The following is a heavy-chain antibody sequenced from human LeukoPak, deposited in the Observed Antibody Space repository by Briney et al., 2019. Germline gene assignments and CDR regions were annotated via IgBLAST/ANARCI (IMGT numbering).Heavy chain of an antibody. CDR3: ARAGGNWFDP. D-gene: IGHD3-10*01. V-gene: IGHV4-61*01. CDR2: LYDTGST. CDR1: GDSVSRGHYY. J-gene: IGHJ5*02. Sequence: PSETLSLTCTVSGDSVSRGHYYWNWIRQPPGKGLEWIGYLYDTGSTNYNPSLKSRVTISVDTSKNQFSLRQSSVTAADTAVYYCARAGGNWFDPWGQGTLVTVSS.